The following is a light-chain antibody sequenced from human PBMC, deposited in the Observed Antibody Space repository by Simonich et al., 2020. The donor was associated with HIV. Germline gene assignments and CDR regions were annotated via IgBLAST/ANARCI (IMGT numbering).Light chain of an antibody. J-gene: IGLJ3*02. CDR3: YSTDSSGNHRV. CDR1: ALPKEY. V-gene: IGLV3-10*01. Sequence: SYELTQPPSVSVSPGQTARLTCSGDALPKEYAYWYQQKSGQAPVLVIYEDIKLPSGIPERFSGSTSGTMATLTISGAQVEDEADYYCYSTDSSGNHRVFGGGTKLTVL. CDR2: EDI.